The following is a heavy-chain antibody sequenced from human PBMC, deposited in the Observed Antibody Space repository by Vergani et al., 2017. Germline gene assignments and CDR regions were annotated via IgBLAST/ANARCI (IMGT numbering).Heavy chain of an antibody. CDR2: INPSGGST. J-gene: IGHJ4*02. V-gene: IGHV1-46*01. CDR1: GYTFTSYY. Sequence: QVQLVQSGAEVKKPGASVKVSCKASGYTFTSYYMHWVRQAPGQGLEWMGIINPSGGSTSYAQKFQGRVTMTRDTSTSTVYMELSSLRSEDTAVYYCARGSSLVKAAATRAGRTYSDYWGQGTLVTVSS. D-gene: IGHD2-2*01. CDR3: ARGSSLVKAAATRAGRTYSDY.